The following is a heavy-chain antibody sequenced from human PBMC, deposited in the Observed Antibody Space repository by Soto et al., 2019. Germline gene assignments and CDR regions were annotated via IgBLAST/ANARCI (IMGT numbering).Heavy chain of an antibody. CDR1: GGGGSSNSSS. D-gene: IGHD5-18*01. CDR2: TYYRSKWYN. CDR3: ARDRQLGQNLDI. J-gene: IGHJ3*02. V-gene: IGHV6-1*01. Sequence: TLSLTCAFCGGGGSSNSSSWNWIRQTPSRGLEWLGRTYYRSKWYNDYAVSVKSRITINPDTSKNQFSLQLNSVTTEDPAVYYCARDRQLGQNLDIWGQGTMVTVSS.